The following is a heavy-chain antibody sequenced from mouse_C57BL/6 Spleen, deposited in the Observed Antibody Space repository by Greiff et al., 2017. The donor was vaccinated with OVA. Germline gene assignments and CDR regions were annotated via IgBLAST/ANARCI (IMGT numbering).Heavy chain of an antibody. Sequence: QVQLQQPGAELVKPGASVKMSCKASGYTFTSYWITWVKQRPGQGLEWIGDIYPGSGSTNYNEKFKSKATLTVDTSSSTAYMQLSSLTSEDSAVYYCARRGGEVYYFDYWGQGTTLTVSS. CDR1: GYTFTSYW. J-gene: IGHJ2*01. CDR3: ARRGGEVYYFDY. V-gene: IGHV1-55*01. CDR2: IYPGSGST.